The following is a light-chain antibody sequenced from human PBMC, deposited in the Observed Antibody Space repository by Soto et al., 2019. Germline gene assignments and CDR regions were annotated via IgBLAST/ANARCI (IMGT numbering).Light chain of an antibody. CDR2: EVT. CDR1: SNDVGGYNF. J-gene: IGLJ3*02. CDR3: CSYTSVRGV. Sequence: QSALTQPASVSGSPGQSITISCTGTSNDVGGYNFVSWYQQLPGKAPKLIIYEVTNRPSGISNRFSGSKSGNTASLTISGLQAEDEADYYCCSYTSVRGVFGGGTKLTVL. V-gene: IGLV2-14*01.